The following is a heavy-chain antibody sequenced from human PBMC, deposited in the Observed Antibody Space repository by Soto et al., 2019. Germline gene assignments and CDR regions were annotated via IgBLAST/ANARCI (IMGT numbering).Heavy chain of an antibody. D-gene: IGHD6-13*01. CDR3: ARAGEKQQLGTFDY. CDR2: IYYSGST. V-gene: IGHV4-59*01. J-gene: IGHJ4*02. Sequence: SETLSLTCTVSGGSISSYYWSWIRQPPGKGLEWIGYIYYSGSTNYNPSLKSRVTISVDTSKNQFSLKLSSVTAADTAVYYCARAGEKQQLGTFDYWGQGTLVTVSS. CDR1: GGSISSYY.